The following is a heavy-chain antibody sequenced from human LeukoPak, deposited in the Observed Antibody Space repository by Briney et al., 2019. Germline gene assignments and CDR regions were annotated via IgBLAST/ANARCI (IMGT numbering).Heavy chain of an antibody. V-gene: IGHV3-7*01. D-gene: IGHD6-13*01. J-gene: IGHJ4*02. CDR3: VRDLDSSPDVGDY. CDR2: IKQDGSEK. Sequence: TGGSLRLSCAASGFTFSNYWMSWVRQAPGKGLEWVANIKQDGSEKYYVDSVKGRFTISRDNAKNSLYLQMNSLRAEDTAVYYCVRDLDSSPDVGDYWGQGTLVTVSS. CDR1: GFTFSNYW.